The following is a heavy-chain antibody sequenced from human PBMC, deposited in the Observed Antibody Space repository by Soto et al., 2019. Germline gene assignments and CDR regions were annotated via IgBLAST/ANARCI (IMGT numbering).Heavy chain of an antibody. Sequence: QVQLVESGGGVVQPGRSLRLYCAASGFTFSSYGMHWARQAPGKGLEWVAVIWFDGSSEYYGDSVKGRFIISRDNSKNTLYLQMNNVRAEDTAVYYCAKGTVSGSVYYMDVWGKGTTVTVS. CDR3: AKGTVSGSVYYMDV. J-gene: IGHJ6*03. V-gene: IGHV3-33*08. CDR2: IWFDGSSE. CDR1: GFTFSSYG. D-gene: IGHD3-16*01.